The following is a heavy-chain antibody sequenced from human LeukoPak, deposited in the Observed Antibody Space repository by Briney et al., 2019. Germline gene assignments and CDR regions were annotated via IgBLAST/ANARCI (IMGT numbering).Heavy chain of an antibody. CDR2: ISGSGGST. J-gene: IGHJ4*02. Sequence: ETLSLTCTVSGGSISSGGYSWSWVRQAPGKGLEWVSAISGSGGSTYYADSVKGRFTISRDNSKNTLYLQMNSLRAEDTAVYYCAKDWSRVQLLYLDYWGQGTLVTVSS. CDR1: GGSISSGGYS. V-gene: IGHV3-23*01. CDR3: AKDWSRVQLLYLDY. D-gene: IGHD2-2*02.